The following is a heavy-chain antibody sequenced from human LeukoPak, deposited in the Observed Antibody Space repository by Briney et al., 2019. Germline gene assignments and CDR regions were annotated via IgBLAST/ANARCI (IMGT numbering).Heavy chain of an antibody. J-gene: IGHJ5*02. CDR3: ARAHRVPAAMGWFDP. Sequence: ASVKVSCKASGYTFTGYYMHWVRQAPGQGLEWMGWINPNSGGTNYALKFQGRVTMTRDTSISTAYMELSRLRSDDTAVYYCARAHRVPAAMGWFDPWGQGTLVTVSS. CDR1: GYTFTGYY. D-gene: IGHD2-2*01. CDR2: INPNSGGT. V-gene: IGHV1-2*02.